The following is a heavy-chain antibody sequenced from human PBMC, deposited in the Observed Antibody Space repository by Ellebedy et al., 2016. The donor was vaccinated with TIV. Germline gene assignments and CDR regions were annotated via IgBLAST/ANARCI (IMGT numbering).Heavy chain of an antibody. Sequence: SETLSLXCSVSGGSVIRSGHYCTWIRQPPGKGLEWIGGLYYSGSTRFNPSLKSRVTISVDTSKNHFSLRLRSVTAADTAVYYCATSAAIDAFDIWGQGTVVTVSS. J-gene: IGHJ3*02. CDR2: LYYSGST. CDR1: GGSVIRSGHY. D-gene: IGHD6-25*01. V-gene: IGHV4-39*02. CDR3: ATSAAIDAFDI.